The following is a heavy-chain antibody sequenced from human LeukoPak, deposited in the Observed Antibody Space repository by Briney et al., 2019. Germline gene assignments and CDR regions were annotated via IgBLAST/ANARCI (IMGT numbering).Heavy chain of an antibody. D-gene: IGHD1-26*01. CDR2: IKQDGSEK. CDR3: AGGRGSYGLWDS. Sequence: GGSLRLSCAASGFTFGDTWMNWVRQVPGQGLEWVANIKQDGSEKFYVASVKGRFTISRDNGKSSLYLQMNSLRAEDTAVYYCAGGRGSYGLWDSWGQGTLVTVSS. CDR1: GFTFGDTW. J-gene: IGHJ4*02. V-gene: IGHV3-7*01.